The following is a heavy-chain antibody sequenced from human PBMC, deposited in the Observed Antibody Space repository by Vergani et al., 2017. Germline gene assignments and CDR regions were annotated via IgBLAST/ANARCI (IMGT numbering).Heavy chain of an antibody. J-gene: IGHJ1*01. V-gene: IGHV3-23*01. CDR1: GFTFSSYA. CDR2: ISGSGGRT. D-gene: IGHD3-16*01. CDR3: ANSVGHFHP. Sequence: EVQLLESGGGLVQPGESLRLSCAASGFTFSSYAMSWVRQAPGKGLEWVSGISGSGGRTYYADSVKGRITIARDNSKNTLYLQMNSLRAEDTAVYYCANSVGHFHPWGQGTLVTVSS.